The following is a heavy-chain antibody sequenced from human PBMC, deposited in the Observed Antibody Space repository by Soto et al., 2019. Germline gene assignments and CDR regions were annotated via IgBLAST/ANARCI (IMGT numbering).Heavy chain of an antibody. Sequence: GASVKVSCKASGYTFTSYYMHWVRQAPGQGLEWMGIINPSGGSTSYAQKFQGRVTMTRDTSTSTVYMELSSLRSEDTAVYYCATDPAPRVSSRWSGYYYYRMDVWVQGTTVTVSS. V-gene: IGHV1-46*01. D-gene: IGHD2-15*01. J-gene: IGHJ6*02. CDR2: INPSGGST. CDR3: ATDPAPRVSSRWSGYYYYRMDV. CDR1: GYTFTSYY.